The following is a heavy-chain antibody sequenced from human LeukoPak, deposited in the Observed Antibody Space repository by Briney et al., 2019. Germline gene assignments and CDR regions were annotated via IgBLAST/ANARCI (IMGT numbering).Heavy chain of an antibody. J-gene: IGHJ4*02. V-gene: IGHV4-59*01. CDR2: IYYSGST. Sequence: SETLSLTCTVSGGSISSYYWSWIRQPPGKGLEWIGYIYYSGSTNYNPSLKSRVTISVDTSKNQFSLKLSSVTAADTAVYYCARDFLRDYGDPFDSWGQGTLVTVSS. CDR1: GGSISSYY. D-gene: IGHD4-17*01. CDR3: ARDFLRDYGDPFDS.